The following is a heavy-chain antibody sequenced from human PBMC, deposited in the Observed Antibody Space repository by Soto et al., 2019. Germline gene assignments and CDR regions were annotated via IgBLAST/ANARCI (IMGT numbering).Heavy chain of an antibody. V-gene: IGHV4-30-4*01. J-gene: IGHJ4*02. D-gene: IGHD3-22*01. Sequence: QVQLQESGPGLVKPSQTLSLTCTVSGGSISSGDYYWSWIRQPPGKGLEWIGYIYYSGSTYYNPSLQSRVTISVDTSKNQFSLKLSSVTAADTAVYYCARVTMIVVGGVDYWGQGTLVTVSS. CDR1: GGSISSGDYY. CDR3: ARVTMIVVGGVDY. CDR2: IYYSGST.